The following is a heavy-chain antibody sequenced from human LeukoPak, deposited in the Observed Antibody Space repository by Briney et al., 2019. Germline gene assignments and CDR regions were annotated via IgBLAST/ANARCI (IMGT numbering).Heavy chain of an antibody. CDR2: ISGSGGST. D-gene: IGHD1-26*01. V-gene: IGHV3-23*01. CDR3: AKFGGSSYYFDY. Sequence: GGSLRLSCAASGFTFRSFWMHWVRQAPGKGLEWVSAISGSGGSTYYADSVKGRFTISRDNSKNTLYLQMNSLRAEDTAVYYCAKFGGSSYYFDYWGQGTLVTVSS. CDR1: GFTFRSFW. J-gene: IGHJ4*02.